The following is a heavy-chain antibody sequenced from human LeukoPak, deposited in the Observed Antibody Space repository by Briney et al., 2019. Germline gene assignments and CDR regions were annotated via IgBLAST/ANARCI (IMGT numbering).Heavy chain of an antibody. D-gene: IGHD3-10*02. CDR3: AKGVPKDYYYYGMDV. J-gene: IGHJ6*02. Sequence: SGGSLRLSCSASRFTFSSYTMNWVRQAPGKGLEWVSSIDPSSTYIYYADSVKGRFTISRDNAQNSLYLQMNSLRAEDTAVYYCAKGVPKDYYYYGMDVWGQGTTVTVSS. V-gene: IGHV3-21*04. CDR1: RFTFSSYT. CDR2: IDPSSTYI.